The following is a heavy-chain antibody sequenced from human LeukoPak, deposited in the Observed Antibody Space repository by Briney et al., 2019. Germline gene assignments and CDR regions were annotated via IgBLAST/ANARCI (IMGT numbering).Heavy chain of an antibody. D-gene: IGHD4-11*01. CDR3: AREYDSRARFDS. CDR2: IGYGGSPI. CDR1: GDSFISHT. Sequence: GGSLRLSCAGSGDSFISHTMIWVRQAPGKGLEWISSIGYGGSPIYYADSVKGRFGISRDDATTSLYLHMNSLRAEDTAFYYCAREYDSRARFDSWGQGILVSVSS. V-gene: IGHV3-48*01. J-gene: IGHJ4*02.